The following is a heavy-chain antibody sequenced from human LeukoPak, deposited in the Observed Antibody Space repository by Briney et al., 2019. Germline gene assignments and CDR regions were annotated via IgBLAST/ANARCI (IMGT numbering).Heavy chain of an antibody. D-gene: IGHD1-26*01. CDR3: VRDKGGRSGAIYYDAFDV. Sequence: GGSLRHSCAASGFTFKTYWMIWVRQAPGKGLEWVANIDQGGSTKYYVDSLKGRFTISRDNAKNSLYLQMNSLRAEDTAVYYCVRDKGGRSGAIYYDAFDVWGQGTMVTVSS. CDR1: GFTFKTYW. V-gene: IGHV3-7*01. J-gene: IGHJ3*01. CDR2: IDQGGSTK.